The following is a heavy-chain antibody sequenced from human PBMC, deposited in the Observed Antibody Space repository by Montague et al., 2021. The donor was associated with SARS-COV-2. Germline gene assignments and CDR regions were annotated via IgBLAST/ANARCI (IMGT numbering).Heavy chain of an antibody. J-gene: IGHJ6*02. CDR3: ARDGPYDFWSGYYHYYYGMDV. Sequence: SLRLSCAASGFTLSSYGMHWVRQAPGKGLEWVAVIWYDGSNKYYADSVXGLFTISRDNSKNTLYLQTNSLRAEDTAVYYCARDGPYDFWSGYYHYYYGMDVWGQGTTVTVSS. D-gene: IGHD3-3*01. CDR1: GFTLSSYG. CDR2: IWYDGSNK. V-gene: IGHV3-33*01.